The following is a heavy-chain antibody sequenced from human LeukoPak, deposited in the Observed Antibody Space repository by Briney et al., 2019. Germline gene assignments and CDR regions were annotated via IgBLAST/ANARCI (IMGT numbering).Heavy chain of an antibody. CDR3: ARDAGGDYRVYYYYMDV. J-gene: IGHJ6*03. Sequence: GRSLRLSCAASGFTFSSYSMNWVRQAPGKGLEWVSSISSSSSYIYYADSVKGRFTISRDNAKNSLYLQMNSLRAEDTAVYYCARDAGGDYRVYYYYMDVWGKGTTVTVSS. CDR2: ISSSSSYI. V-gene: IGHV3-21*01. D-gene: IGHD4-17*01. CDR1: GFTFSSYS.